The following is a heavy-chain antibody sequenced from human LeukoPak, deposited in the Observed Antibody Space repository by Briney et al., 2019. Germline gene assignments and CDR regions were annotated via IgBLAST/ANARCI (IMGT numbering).Heavy chain of an antibody. D-gene: IGHD3-22*01. CDR3: ARAAYDSGGYDAFDI. J-gene: IGHJ3*02. CDR1: GFTFRNYG. V-gene: IGHV3-33*01. CDR2: IWYDGSNR. Sequence: GRSLRLSCAASGFTFRNYGMRWVRQAPGKGVEWVTVIWYDGSNRYYADSVKGRFTISRDNSNNTLSLQMNSLRAEDTAVYYCARAAYDSGGYDAFDIWGQGTMVTVSS.